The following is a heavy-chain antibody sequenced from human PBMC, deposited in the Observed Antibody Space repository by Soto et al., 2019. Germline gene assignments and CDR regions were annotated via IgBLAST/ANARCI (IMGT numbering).Heavy chain of an antibody. D-gene: IGHD5-18*01. CDR1: EFSFSSFT. Sequence: HPGGSLRLSCAASEFSFSSFTMHWVRQAPGKGLECMATISYDGRHKYFADSVKGRFTISRDNSKNTLYLQMNSLRAEDTAVYYCARGNGDYSYGPYYYGMDVWGQGTTVTVSS. J-gene: IGHJ6*02. CDR2: ISYDGRHK. V-gene: IGHV3-30*04. CDR3: ARGNGDYSYGPYYYGMDV.